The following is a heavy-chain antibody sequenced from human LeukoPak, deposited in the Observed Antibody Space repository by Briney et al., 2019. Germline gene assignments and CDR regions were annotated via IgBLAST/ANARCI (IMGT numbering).Heavy chain of an antibody. CDR2: IVSDGSTT. V-gene: IGHV3-74*01. Sequence: GGSLRLSCAASGFTFSSYWMHWVRQAPGKGLVWVSLIVSDGSTTSYADSVKGRFTISRDNVNNMLYLHMNSLRAEDTAVYYCASFGISWRSSYWGQGTLVTVSS. CDR3: ASFGISWRSSY. J-gene: IGHJ4*02. CDR1: GFTFSSYW. D-gene: IGHD2-21*01.